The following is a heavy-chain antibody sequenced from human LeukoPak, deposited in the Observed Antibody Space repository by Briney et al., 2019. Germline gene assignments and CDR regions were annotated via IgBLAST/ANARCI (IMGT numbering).Heavy chain of an antibody. CDR3: ATDGGSNNYWSAP. V-gene: IGHV4-34*01. CDR1: GASFCVNY. J-gene: IGHJ5*02. Sequence: SETPSLTCALYGASFCVNYWIWCLQPPGKGLEWIGEINHSGRTNYNPSLKSRVTISLDKSKNQFALKLSSVAAADTAVYFCATDGGSNNYWSAPWGQGTLVIVSS. D-gene: IGHD4-23*01. CDR2: INHSGRT.